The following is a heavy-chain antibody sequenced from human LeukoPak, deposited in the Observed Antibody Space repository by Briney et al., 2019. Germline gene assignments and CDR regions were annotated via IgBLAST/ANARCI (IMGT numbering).Heavy chain of an antibody. CDR3: TTFTAHADY. CDR2: IKSKTDGGTK. CDR1: GFTFSHHG. J-gene: IGHJ4*02. V-gene: IGHV3-15*01. Sequence: GGSLRLSCAASGFTFSHHGMHWVRQAPGKGLEWVGRIKSKTDGGTKDYAAPVKGRFTLSRDDSKNTFYLQMNSLKTEDTAIYYCTTFTAHADYWGQGTLVTVSS. D-gene: IGHD3-16*01.